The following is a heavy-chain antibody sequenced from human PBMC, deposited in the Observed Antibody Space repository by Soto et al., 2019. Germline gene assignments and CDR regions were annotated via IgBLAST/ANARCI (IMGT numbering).Heavy chain of an antibody. V-gene: IGHV4-4*07. CDR2: IDITGYT. CDR1: GGSRSSLD. D-gene: IGHD3-16*01. Sequence: SETVSLRCTVSGGSRSSLDWSWMRQPAGEGVQLICRIDITGYTNYSHSLKSGVTMSVDKSIRTAYLKWSSLNASDSAKYYCAREGSNGAYVYLPMDVGGQGSTVTVSS. J-gene: IGHJ6*02. CDR3: AREGSNGAYVYLPMDV.